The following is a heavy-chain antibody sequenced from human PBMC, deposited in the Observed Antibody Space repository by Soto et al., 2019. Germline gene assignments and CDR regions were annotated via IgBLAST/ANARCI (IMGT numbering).Heavy chain of an antibody. CDR3: ARGRGRIAAAGTPYYFDY. Sequence: SETLSLTCAVYVGSLSGYYWSWIRHPPGKGLEWIGEINHSGSTNYNPSLKSRVTISVDTSKNQFSLKLSSVTAADTAVYYCARGRGRIAAAGTPYYFDYWGQGPLVSVS. CDR2: INHSGST. V-gene: IGHV4-34*01. CDR1: VGSLSGYY. J-gene: IGHJ4*02. D-gene: IGHD6-13*01.